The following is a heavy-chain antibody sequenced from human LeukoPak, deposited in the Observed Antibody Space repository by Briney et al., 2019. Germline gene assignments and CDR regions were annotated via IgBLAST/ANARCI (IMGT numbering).Heavy chain of an antibody. V-gene: IGHV4-61*02. CDR1: GGSISSGSYY. D-gene: IGHD3-9*01. J-gene: IGHJ3*02. CDR2: IYTSGSA. Sequence: SETLSLTCTVSGGSISSGSYYWSWIRQPAGKGLEWIGRIYTSGSANYNPSLKSRVTMSVDTSKNQFSLKLSSVTAADTAVYYCARVGLGDDILTNHLNAFDIWGQGTMVTVSS. CDR3: ARVGLGDDILTNHLNAFDI.